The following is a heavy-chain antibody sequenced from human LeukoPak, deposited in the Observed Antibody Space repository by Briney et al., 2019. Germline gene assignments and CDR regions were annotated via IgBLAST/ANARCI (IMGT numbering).Heavy chain of an antibody. CDR1: GFTFSSYW. J-gene: IGHJ3*02. D-gene: IGHD3-22*01. CDR3: ASKLYYYDSSGYYFRWDAFDI. V-gene: IGHV3-7*03. Sequence: GGSRRLSCAASGFTFSSYWMSWVREAPGKGLEWVANIKQDGSEKYYVDTVKGRFTNSRDNAKNSLYLQINSLRAEDTAVYYCASKLYYYDSSGYYFRWDAFDIWGQGKMVTVSS. CDR2: IKQDGSEK.